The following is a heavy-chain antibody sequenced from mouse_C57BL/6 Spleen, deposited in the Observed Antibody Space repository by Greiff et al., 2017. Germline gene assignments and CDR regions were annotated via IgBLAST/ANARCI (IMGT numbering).Heavy chain of an antibody. J-gene: IGHJ2*01. CDR3: ARVTTVVADY. CDR2: INPNNGGT. CDR1: GYAFSSYW. D-gene: IGHD1-1*01. V-gene: IGHV1-22*01. Sequence: VHVKQSGAELVKPGASVKISCKASGYAFSSYWMNWVKQRPGKGLEWIGYINPNNGGTSYNQKFKGKATLTVNKSSSTAYLELRSLTSEDSAVYYCARVTTVVADYWGQGTTLTVAS.